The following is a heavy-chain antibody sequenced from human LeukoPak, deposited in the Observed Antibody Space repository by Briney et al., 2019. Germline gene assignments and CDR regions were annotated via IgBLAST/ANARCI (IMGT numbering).Heavy chain of an antibody. CDR2: VNPSGGST. Sequence: ASVKVSCKASGYTFTSYYVHWVRQAPGQGLDWMAIVNPSGGSTSYAQKFQGRVTMTRDMSTSTLYMELSSLRSEDTAVYYCAREGRFCRGGSCYERYYFDYWGQGTLVTVSS. J-gene: IGHJ4*02. CDR1: GYTFTSYY. D-gene: IGHD2-15*01. V-gene: IGHV1-46*01. CDR3: AREGRFCRGGSCYERYYFDY.